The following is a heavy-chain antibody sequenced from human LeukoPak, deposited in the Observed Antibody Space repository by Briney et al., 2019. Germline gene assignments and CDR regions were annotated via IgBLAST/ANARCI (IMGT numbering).Heavy chain of an antibody. CDR2: INHSGST. CDR3: ARGWIFAVAAFYYYYGMDV. V-gene: IGHV4-34*01. J-gene: IGHJ6*04. CDR1: GGSFSGYY. D-gene: IGHD6-19*01. Sequence: SETLSLTCAVYGGSFSGYYWSWIRQPPGKGLEWIGEINHSGSTNYNPSLKSRVTISVDTSKNQFSLKLSSVTAADKAVYYCARGWIFAVAAFYYYYGMDVWGKGTTVTVSS.